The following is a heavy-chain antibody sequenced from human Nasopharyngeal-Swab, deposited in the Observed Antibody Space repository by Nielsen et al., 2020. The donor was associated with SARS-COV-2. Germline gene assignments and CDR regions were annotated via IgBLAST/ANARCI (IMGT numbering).Heavy chain of an antibody. D-gene: IGHD1-26*01. CDR1: GFTFSSYS. V-gene: IGHV3-21*01. CDR3: ANRMPTVGATRYYCFDS. CDR2: ISSSSSYI. J-gene: IGHJ4*02. Sequence: GGSLRLSCAASGFTFSSYSMNWVRQAPGKGLEWVSSISSSSSYIYYADSVKGRFTISRDNAKNSLYLQMNSLRAEDTGVYYCANRMPTVGATRYYCFDSWGQGTLVTVSS.